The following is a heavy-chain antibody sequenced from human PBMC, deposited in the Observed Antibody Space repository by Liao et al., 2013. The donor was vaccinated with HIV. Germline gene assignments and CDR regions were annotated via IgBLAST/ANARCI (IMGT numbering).Heavy chain of an antibody. CDR2: VYHSGNA. V-gene: IGHV4-59*08. D-gene: IGHD2-8*01. CDR3: ARLKMGIRGANWFDP. CDR1: NDAITDYY. J-gene: IGHJ5*02. Sequence: QVQLQASGPGLVTPSGLLSLTCTVSNDAITDYYWSWLRQPPGKGLEWIGYVYHSGNANYNPSLKSRVTIAVDTSKKQFSLRLTSVTAADTAVYYCARLKMGIRGANWFDPSEPGKPSHRLL.